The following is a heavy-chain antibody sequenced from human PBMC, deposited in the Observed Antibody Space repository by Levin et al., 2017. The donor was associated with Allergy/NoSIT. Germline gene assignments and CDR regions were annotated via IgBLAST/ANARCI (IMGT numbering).Heavy chain of an antibody. D-gene: IGHD3-9*01. V-gene: IGHV1-8*01. CDR2: MNPNSDST. CDR1: GYTFSSYD. Sequence: ASVKVSCKASGYTFSSYDIHWVRQATGQGLEWMGRMNPNSDSTTYAQRFQGRVTVTRDTSISTAYMELSSLRSEDTAVYYCARAPKLRLRFHNLLTASYYFDYWGQGTLVTVSS. CDR3: ARAPKLRLRFHNLLTASYYFDY. J-gene: IGHJ4*02.